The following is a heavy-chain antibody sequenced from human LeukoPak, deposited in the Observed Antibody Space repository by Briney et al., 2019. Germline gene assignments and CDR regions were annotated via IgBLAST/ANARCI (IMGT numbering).Heavy chain of an antibody. Sequence: ASVKVSCKASGYTFTGYDMHWGRQAPGQGLEWMGWINPNSGGTNYAQKFQGRVTMTRDTSISTAYMELSRLRSDDTAVYYCARDHEPMGAYYYYMDVWGKGTTVTISS. V-gene: IGHV1-2*02. D-gene: IGHD3-10*01. CDR1: GYTFTGYD. CDR2: INPNSGGT. J-gene: IGHJ6*03. CDR3: ARDHEPMGAYYYYMDV.